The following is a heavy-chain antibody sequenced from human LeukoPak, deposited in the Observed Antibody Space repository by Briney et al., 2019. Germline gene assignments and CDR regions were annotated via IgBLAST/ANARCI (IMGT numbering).Heavy chain of an antibody. J-gene: IGHJ4*02. CDR3: ARGGITGTTSFI. Sequence: PGGSLRLSCAASGFTFSSYGMHWVRQAPGKGLEWVAVIWYDGSNKYYADSVKGRFTISRDNSKNTLYLQMNSLRAEDTAVYYCARGGITGTTSFIWGQGTLVTVSS. CDR2: IWYDGSNK. V-gene: IGHV3-33*01. D-gene: IGHD1-7*01. CDR1: GFTFSSYG.